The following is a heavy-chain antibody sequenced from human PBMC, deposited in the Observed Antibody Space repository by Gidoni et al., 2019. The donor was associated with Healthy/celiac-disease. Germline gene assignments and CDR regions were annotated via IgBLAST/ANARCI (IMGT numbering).Heavy chain of an antibody. CDR2: ISGSGGST. Sequence: EVQLLESGGGLVQPGGSLRLSCAASGFTFSSYAMSWVRQAPGKGLEWVSAISGSGGSTYYADAVKGRFTISRDNSKNTLYLQMNSLRAEDTAVYYCAKIGTGTTMFDYWGQGTLVTVSS. J-gene: IGHJ4*02. V-gene: IGHV3-23*01. CDR3: AKIGTGTTMFDY. CDR1: GFTFSSYA. D-gene: IGHD1-7*01.